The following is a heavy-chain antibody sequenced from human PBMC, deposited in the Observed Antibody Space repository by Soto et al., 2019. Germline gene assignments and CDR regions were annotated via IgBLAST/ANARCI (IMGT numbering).Heavy chain of an antibody. Sequence: KPSETLSLTCSVSGGSVSSGSYYWSWIRQPPGKGPEWIGYMYNSGSTNYNPSLKSRVTISVDTSKNQFSLKLSSVTAADTAVYYCAREGTPESVDYQGMDVWGQGTTVTVSS. CDR2: MYNSGST. J-gene: IGHJ6*02. D-gene: IGHD2-21*01. CDR3: AREGTPESVDYQGMDV. V-gene: IGHV4-61*01. CDR1: GGSVSSGSYY.